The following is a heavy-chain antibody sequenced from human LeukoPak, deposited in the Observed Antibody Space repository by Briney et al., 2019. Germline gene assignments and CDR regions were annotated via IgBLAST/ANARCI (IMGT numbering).Heavy chain of an antibody. CDR3: ARGGGYSSSGDAFDI. V-gene: IGHV3-53*05. CDR2: IYSGGST. D-gene: IGHD6-13*01. CDR1: GFSFSTYA. J-gene: IGHJ3*02. Sequence: GGSLRLSCAASGFSFSTYAMNWVRRAPGKGLEWVSVIYSGGSTYYADSVKGRFTISRDNSKNTLYLQMNSLRSDDTAVYYCARGGGYSSSGDAFDIWGQGTMVTVSS.